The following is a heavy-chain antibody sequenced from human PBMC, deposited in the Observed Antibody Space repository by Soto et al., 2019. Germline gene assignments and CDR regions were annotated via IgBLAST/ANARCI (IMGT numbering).Heavy chain of an antibody. V-gene: IGHV3-64*01. J-gene: IGHJ6*03. Sequence: PGGSLRLSCAASGFTFSSYAMHWVRQAPGKGLEYVSAISSNGGSTYYANSVKGRFTISRDNSKNTLYLQMGSLRAEDMAVYYCARPHQPDYYYYYYMDVWGKGTTATVSS. CDR1: GFTFSSYA. D-gene: IGHD2-2*01. CDR3: ARPHQPDYYYYYYMDV. CDR2: ISSNGGST.